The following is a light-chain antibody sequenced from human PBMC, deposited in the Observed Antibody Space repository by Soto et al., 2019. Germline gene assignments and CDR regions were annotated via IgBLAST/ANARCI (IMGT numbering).Light chain of an antibody. CDR1: SSDVGGYNY. V-gene: IGLV2-14*01. Sequence: QSALTQPASVSGSPGQSITISCTGTSSDVGGYNYVSWYQQHPGKAPKLMIYEVSNRPSGVSNRFSGSKSGNTASLTISGLQADDEGDYYCSSYTSSSVVVFGGGTKLTVL. CDR3: SSYTSSSVVV. CDR2: EVS. J-gene: IGLJ2*01.